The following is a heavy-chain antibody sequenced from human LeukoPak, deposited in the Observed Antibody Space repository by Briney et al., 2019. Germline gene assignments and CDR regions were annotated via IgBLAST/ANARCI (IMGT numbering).Heavy chain of an antibody. V-gene: IGHV3-23*01. CDR1: GFTFSSYA. D-gene: IGHD3-10*01. CDR2: LSGSGGST. J-gene: IGHJ3*02. Sequence: PGGSLRLSCAASGFTFSSYAMSWVRQAPGKGLEWVSALSGSGGSTYYADSVKGRFTISRDNSKNTLYLQMNSLRAEDTAVYYCAKDSMTYYYGSGTAFDIWGQGTMVTVSS. CDR3: AKDSMTYYYGSGTAFDI.